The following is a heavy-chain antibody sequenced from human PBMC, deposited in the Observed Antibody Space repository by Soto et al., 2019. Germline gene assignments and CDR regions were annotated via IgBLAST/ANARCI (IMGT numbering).Heavy chain of an antibody. Sequence: QITLKESGPTLVKPTQTLTLTCTFSGFSLSTSGVGVVWIRQPPEQALEWLALSYWNDEQRYSPSLKSRLTITKDTSKNQRVITMSNMAPVDTATYYCAHDNYDASGYYPRDAFDIWGQGTMVTVSS. CDR3: AHDNYDASGYYPRDAFDI. V-gene: IGHV2-5*01. CDR1: GFSLSTSGVG. D-gene: IGHD3-22*01. CDR2: SYWNDEQ. J-gene: IGHJ3*02.